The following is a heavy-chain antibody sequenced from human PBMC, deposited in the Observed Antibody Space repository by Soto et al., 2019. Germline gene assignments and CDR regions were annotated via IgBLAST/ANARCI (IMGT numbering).Heavy chain of an antibody. J-gene: IGHJ6*02. V-gene: IGHV1-18*01. Sequence: QVQLVQSGGEVKKPGASVKVSCKASGYTFTTSGVSWVRQAPGQGLEWMGWVSGYNGNTKYEEKLHDRVTLTTDTSTSTASLELRSLTTDDTAVYYCARAGELPYYYYGMDVWGQGTTVIFSS. CDR2: VSGYNGNT. D-gene: IGHD1-7*01. CDR3: ARAGELPYYYYGMDV. CDR1: GYTFTTSG.